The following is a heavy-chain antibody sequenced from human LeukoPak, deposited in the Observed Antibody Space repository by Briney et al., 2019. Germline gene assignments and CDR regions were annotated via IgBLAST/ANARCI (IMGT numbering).Heavy chain of an antibody. CDR3: AKELTTERTPGVDS. V-gene: IGHV3-23*01. CDR1: GFTFSSYS. Sequence: TGGSLRLSCTASGFTFSSYSMSWVRQGPGTGLEWLSAISGSGDTTFYADSVKGRFTISRDNSKKTLYLQVNSLRAEDTAVYFCAKELTTERTPGVDSWGQGTLVTVSS. D-gene: IGHD4-17*01. J-gene: IGHJ4*02. CDR2: ISGSGDTT.